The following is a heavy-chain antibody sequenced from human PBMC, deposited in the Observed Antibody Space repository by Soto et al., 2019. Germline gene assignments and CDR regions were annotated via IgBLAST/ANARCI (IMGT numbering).Heavy chain of an antibody. J-gene: IGHJ5*02. CDR1: GYTLNEVA. CDR2: FDPDEAET. CDR3: TTYHGDYNFDH. Sequence: QVQLVQSGAEVKKPGASVKVSCTVSGYTLNEVAMHWVRQAPGKGLEWLGGFDPDEAETIYAQHSQGRVTMTEDTSTDTVYMELSSLRSEDTALYFCTTYHGDYNFDHWGQGTLVTVSS. V-gene: IGHV1-24*01. D-gene: IGHD4-17*01.